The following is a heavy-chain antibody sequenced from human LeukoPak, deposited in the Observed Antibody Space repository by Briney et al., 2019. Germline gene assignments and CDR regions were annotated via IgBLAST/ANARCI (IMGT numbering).Heavy chain of an antibody. Sequence: ASVKVSCKASGYTFTGYYMHWVRQAPGQGLEWMGWINPNSGGTNYTRKFQGRVTMTRDTSISTAYMELSRLRSDDTAVYYCARGWGRYISPLGYWGQGTLVTVSS. J-gene: IGHJ4*02. CDR1: GYTFTGYY. CDR3: ARGWGRYISPLGY. CDR2: INPNSGGT. D-gene: IGHD7-27*01. V-gene: IGHV1-2*02.